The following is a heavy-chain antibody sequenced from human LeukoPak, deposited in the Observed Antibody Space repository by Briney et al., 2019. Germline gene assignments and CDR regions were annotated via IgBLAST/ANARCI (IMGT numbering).Heavy chain of an antibody. D-gene: IGHD5-18*01. J-gene: IGHJ3*01. CDR3: ARADTAMADAFDV. CDR1: GLTFSSFA. Sequence: GESLRLSCAASGLTFSSFAMNWVRQAPGKGLEWVSSVSDSDENTYYADSVKGRFTISRDNSKNTLYLQMNSLRAEDTAVYYCARADTAMADAFDVWGQGTMVTVSS. V-gene: IGHV3-23*01. CDR2: VSDSDENT.